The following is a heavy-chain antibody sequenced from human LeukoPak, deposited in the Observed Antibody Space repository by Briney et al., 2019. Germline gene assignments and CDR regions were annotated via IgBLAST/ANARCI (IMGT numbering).Heavy chain of an antibody. Sequence: PGGSLRLSCAASGFTFSSYAMTWVRQAPGKGLEWVSSITGGGDNTYYADSVKGRFTVSRDNSKNTLYVQMNSLRAEDTAVYYCAHMVNIVASIREVTFDIWGQGTMVTVSS. CDR1: GFTFSSYA. V-gene: IGHV3-23*01. CDR2: ITGGGDNT. D-gene: IGHD5-12*01. CDR3: AHMVNIVASIREVTFDI. J-gene: IGHJ3*02.